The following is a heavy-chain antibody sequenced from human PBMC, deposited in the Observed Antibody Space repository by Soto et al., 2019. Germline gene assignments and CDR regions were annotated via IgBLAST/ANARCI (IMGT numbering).Heavy chain of an antibody. J-gene: IGHJ4*02. CDR3: AFDRLKLDPHFFDY. CDR2: ISGSGVST. Sequence: GGSLRLSCAASELTFSSYAMTWVRQAPGKGLEWVSAISGSGVSTYYADSVKGRFTISRDNSKNTLYLQMNSLRAEDTAVYYCAFDRLKLDPHFFDYRSQGTLDIVSS. D-gene: IGHD3-22*01. CDR1: ELTFSSYA. V-gene: IGHV3-23*01.